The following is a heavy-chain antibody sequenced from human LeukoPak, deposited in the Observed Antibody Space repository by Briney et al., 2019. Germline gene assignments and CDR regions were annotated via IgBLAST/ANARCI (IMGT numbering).Heavy chain of an antibody. CDR1: GGSISSYY. Sequence: PSETLSLTCTISGGSISSYYWSWIRQPPGKGLEWIGSIYHSGSTYYNPSLKSRVTISVDTSKNQFSLKLSSVTAADTAVYYCARVMTYCGGDCYRVFDYWGQGTLVTVSS. V-gene: IGHV4-38-2*02. D-gene: IGHD2-21*02. CDR2: IYHSGST. J-gene: IGHJ4*02. CDR3: ARVMTYCGGDCYRVFDY.